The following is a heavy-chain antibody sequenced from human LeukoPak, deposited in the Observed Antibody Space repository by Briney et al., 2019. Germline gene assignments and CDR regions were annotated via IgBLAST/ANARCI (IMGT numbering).Heavy chain of an antibody. J-gene: IGHJ4*02. CDR1: GFTFSGNW. D-gene: IGHD1-1*01. V-gene: IGHV3-7*01. CDR3: AKLLGTVTTYDS. Sequence: GGPLTLSCEASGFTFSGNWMSWVRQAPGKGLEWVASVNPDGSQKLYVDSVKGRFTISRDNTKSSLYLQMNSLGAEDTAMYYCAKLLGTVTTYDSWGQGTRVTVSS. CDR2: VNPDGSQK.